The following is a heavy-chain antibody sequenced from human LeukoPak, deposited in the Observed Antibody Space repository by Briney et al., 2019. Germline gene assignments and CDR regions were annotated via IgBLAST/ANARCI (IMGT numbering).Heavy chain of an antibody. CDR2: INPNSGGT. J-gene: IGHJ4*02. CDR1: GYTFTGYY. V-gene: IGHV1-2*02. D-gene: IGHD3-10*01. Sequence: ASVKVSCKASGYTFTGYYIHWVRQAPGQGLEWMGWINPNSGGTNYAQKFQGRVTMTRDTSISTAYMELSSLRSEDTAVYYCARGGGSGSYYIDYWGQGTLVTVSS. CDR3: ARGGGSGSYYIDY.